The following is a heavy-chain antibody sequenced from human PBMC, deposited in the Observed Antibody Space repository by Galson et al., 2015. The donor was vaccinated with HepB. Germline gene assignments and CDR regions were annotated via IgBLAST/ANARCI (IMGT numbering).Heavy chain of an antibody. D-gene: IGHD4-11*01. CDR3: AKDKVYSNYGGGPPDFDY. CDR2: ISGSGGST. J-gene: IGHJ4*02. Sequence: SLRLSCAASGFTFSSYAMSWVRQAPGKGLEWVSAISGSGGSTYYADSVKGRFTISRDNSKNTLYLQMNSLRAEDTAVYYCAKDKVYSNYGGGPPDFDYWGQGTLVTVSS. CDR1: GFTFSSYA. V-gene: IGHV3-23*01.